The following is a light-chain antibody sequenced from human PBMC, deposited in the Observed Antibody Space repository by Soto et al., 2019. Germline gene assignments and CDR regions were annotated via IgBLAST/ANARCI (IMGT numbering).Light chain of an antibody. CDR1: SSNIGAGYD. CDR3: QSYDTSLRAWV. CDR2: GNN. J-gene: IGLJ7*01. V-gene: IGLV1-40*01. Sequence: QSVLTQPPSVSGAPGQRVTISCTGGSSNIGAGYDVHWYRQFPGTAPKLLVYGNNNRPSGISDRFSASKSGSSASLAITGLQAEDDADYYCQSYDTSLRAWVFGGGTQLTVL.